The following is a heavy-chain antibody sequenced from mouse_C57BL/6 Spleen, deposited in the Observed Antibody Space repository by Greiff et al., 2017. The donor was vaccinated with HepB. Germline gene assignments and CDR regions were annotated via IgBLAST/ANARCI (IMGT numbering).Heavy chain of an antibody. D-gene: IGHD2-3*01. CDR3: ARPRCYECGGFDY. Sequence: EVKLVESGGGLVKPGGSLKLSCAASGFTFSDYGMHWVRQAPEKGLEWVAYISSGSSTIYYADTVKGRFTISRDNAKNTLFLQMTSLRSEDTAMYYCARPRCYECGGFDYWGQGTTLTVAS. CDR2: ISSGSSTI. V-gene: IGHV5-17*01. J-gene: IGHJ2*01. CDR1: GFTFSDYG.